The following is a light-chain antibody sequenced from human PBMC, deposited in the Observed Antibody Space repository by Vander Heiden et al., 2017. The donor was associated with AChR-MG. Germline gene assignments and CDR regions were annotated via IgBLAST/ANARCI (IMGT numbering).Light chain of an antibody. V-gene: IGLV1-44*01. CDR2: SNN. Sequence: PGQWVTISCSGRSSHIGLNAVNWYQQLPGTAPQLLIYSNNQRPSGVPDRFTGSKSGTSASLAISGLQSEDEADYYCAAWDDSLNGLVFGGGTKLTVL. CDR1: SSHIGLNA. CDR3: AAWDDSLNGLV. J-gene: IGLJ2*01.